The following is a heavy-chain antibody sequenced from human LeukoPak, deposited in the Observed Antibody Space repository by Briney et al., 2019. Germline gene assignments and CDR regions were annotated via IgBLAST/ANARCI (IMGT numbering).Heavy chain of an antibody. V-gene: IGHV4-34*01. Sequence: PSETLSLTCAVYGGSFSGYYWSWIRQPPGKGLEWIGEINHSGSTNYNPSLKSRVTISVDTPKNQFSLKLSSVTAADTAVYYCARRRITMIVVATKGGYFDYWGQGTLVTVSS. CDR3: ARRRITMIVVATKGGYFDY. CDR1: GGSFSGYY. J-gene: IGHJ4*02. CDR2: INHSGST. D-gene: IGHD3-22*01.